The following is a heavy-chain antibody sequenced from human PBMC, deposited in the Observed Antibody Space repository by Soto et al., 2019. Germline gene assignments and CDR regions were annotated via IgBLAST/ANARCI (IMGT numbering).Heavy chain of an antibody. Sequence: EVQLVESGGGLVQPGGSLRLSCAASGFTVSSKYMTWVRQAPGKGLEWVSLIQSGGTTYYADSVKGRFTISRDTSENTLHLQMDSVRVEDTAVYYWARDDVICDGGRCYGIPLDVWGKGNTVTVSS. CDR2: IQSGGTT. D-gene: IGHD2-15*01. CDR1: GFTVSSKY. CDR3: ARDDVICDGGRCYGIPLDV. J-gene: IGHJ6*04. V-gene: IGHV3-66*01.